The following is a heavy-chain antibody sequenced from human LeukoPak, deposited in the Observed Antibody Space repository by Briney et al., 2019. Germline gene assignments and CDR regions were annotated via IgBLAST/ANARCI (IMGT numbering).Heavy chain of an antibody. CDR2: ITSPVGHI. V-gene: IGHV3-21*01. Sequence: GGSLRLSCAASGFTFSTYSMNWVRQAPGKGLEWVASITSPVGHIYYADSLKGRITISRDNAKSSLHLQMNSLRAEDTAVYYCATDGQSSGWYGFDYWGQGTLVTVSS. J-gene: IGHJ4*02. CDR1: GFTFSTYS. D-gene: IGHD6-19*01. CDR3: ATDGQSSGWYGFDY.